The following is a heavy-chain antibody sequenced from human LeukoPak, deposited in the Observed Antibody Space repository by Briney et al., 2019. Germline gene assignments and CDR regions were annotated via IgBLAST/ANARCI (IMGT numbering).Heavy chain of an antibody. V-gene: IGHV3-23*01. CDR1: GFTFSSYS. CDR3: ARAAMVRGVDYFDS. CDR2: ISGSGGAT. D-gene: IGHD3-10*01. Sequence: PGGSLRLSCAASGFTFSSYSMTWVRQAPGKGLEWVSVISGSGGATYYADSVKGRFTISRDNSKNTPCLQMNSLRAEDTAVYYCARAAMVRGVDYFDSWGQGTLVTVSS. J-gene: IGHJ4*02.